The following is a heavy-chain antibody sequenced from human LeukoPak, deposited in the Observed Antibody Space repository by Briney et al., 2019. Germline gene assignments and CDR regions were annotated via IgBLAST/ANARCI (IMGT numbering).Heavy chain of an antibody. D-gene: IGHD2-2*01. CDR3: ARGMAVPAAYY. CDR1: GGSISSSNSY. Sequence: SETLSLTCTVSGGSISSSNSYWGWLRQPPGKGLEWLGSLYYGGNTYYNPSLKSRVTISVDTSKNHFSLELSSVTAADTAVYYCARGMAVPAAYYWGQGTLVTVSS. V-gene: IGHV4-39*02. J-gene: IGHJ4*02. CDR2: LYYGGNT.